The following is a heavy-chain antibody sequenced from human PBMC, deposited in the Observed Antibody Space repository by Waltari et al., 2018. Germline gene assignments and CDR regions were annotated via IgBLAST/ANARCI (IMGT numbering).Heavy chain of an antibody. CDR3: ARGSPHSSDDAFDI. CDR2: MNPNSGNT. V-gene: IGHV1-8*01. CDR1: GYTFTSYD. Sequence: QVQLVQSGAEVKKPGASVKVSCKASGYTFTSYDINWVRQATGQGLEWMGWMNPNSGNTGYAQKCQGRVTRTRNTSISTAYMELSSLRSEDTAVYYCARGSPHSSDDAFDIWGQGTMVTVSS. J-gene: IGHJ3*02. D-gene: IGHD3-22*01.